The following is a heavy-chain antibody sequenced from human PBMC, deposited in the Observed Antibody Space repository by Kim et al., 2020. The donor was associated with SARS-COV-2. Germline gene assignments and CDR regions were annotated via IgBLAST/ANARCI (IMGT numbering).Heavy chain of an antibody. CDR2: INPNSGGT. D-gene: IGHD3-22*01. CDR3: ARGRTYYYDSSGYYQLDY. Sequence: ASVKVSCKASGYTFTGYYMHWVRQVPGQGLEWMGWINPNSGGTNYAQKFQGRVTMTRDTSISTAYMELSRLRSDDTAVYYCARGRTYYYDSSGYYQLDYWGQGTLVTVSS. CDR1: GYTFTGYY. V-gene: IGHV1-2*02. J-gene: IGHJ4*02.